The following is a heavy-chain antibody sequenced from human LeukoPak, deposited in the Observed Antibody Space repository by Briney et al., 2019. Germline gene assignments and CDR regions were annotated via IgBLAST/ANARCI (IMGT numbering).Heavy chain of an antibody. J-gene: IGHJ4*02. D-gene: IGHD2-21*01. V-gene: IGHV3-9*01. CDR2: ISWNSGSI. CDR3: AKDTDWV. CDR1: RFTFDDYA. Sequence: GGSLRLSCAASRFTFDDYAMRWVRQAPGKGLEWVSGISWNSGSIGYADSVKGRFTISRDNAKNSLYLQMNSLRAEDTASYYCAKDTDWVWGQGTLVTVSS.